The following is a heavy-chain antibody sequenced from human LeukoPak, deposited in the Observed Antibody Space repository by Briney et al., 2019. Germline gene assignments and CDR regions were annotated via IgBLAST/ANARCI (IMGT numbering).Heavy chain of an antibody. J-gene: IGHJ3*02. CDR2: IYYTGST. Sequence: SETLSLTCTVSGGSIRSYYWTWIRQPPGTGLQWIGYIYYTGSTKYSPSLKSRVTISVDTSRNQFSLRLSSVTAADTAVYYCARDLVTVTKGFDIWGQGTMVSVSS. D-gene: IGHD4-17*01. V-gene: IGHV4-59*01. CDR3: ARDLVTVTKGFDI. CDR1: GGSIRSYY.